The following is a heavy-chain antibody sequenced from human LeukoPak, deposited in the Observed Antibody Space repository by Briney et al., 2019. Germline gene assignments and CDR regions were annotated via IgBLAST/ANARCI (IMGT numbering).Heavy chain of an antibody. D-gene: IGHD2-2*01. CDR2: ISSSGSTI. Sequence: GGSLRLSCAASGFTFSSYEMNWVRQAPGKGLEWFSYISSSGSTIYYADSVKGRFTISRDNAKNSLYLQMNSLRAEDTAVYYCAREYPLFDYWGQGTLVTVSS. J-gene: IGHJ4*02. CDR3: AREYPLFDY. CDR1: GFTFSSYE. V-gene: IGHV3-48*03.